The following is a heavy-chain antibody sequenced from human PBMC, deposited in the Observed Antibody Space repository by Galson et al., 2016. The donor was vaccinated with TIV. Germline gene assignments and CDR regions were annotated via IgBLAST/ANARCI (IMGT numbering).Heavy chain of an antibody. CDR2: IKSKSDGATT. CDR1: GFIFSSYW. D-gene: IGHD2-2*01. J-gene: IGHJ4*02. CDR3: TTDLGYCLTTSCSLGLDY. V-gene: IGHV3-15*01. Sequence: SLRLSCAASGFIFSSYWMTWVRQAPGRGLEWVGRIKSKSDGATTAYAAPVKGRFSISRDDSKDTVYLQMNNLKTEDTALYFCTTDLGYCLTTSCSLGLDYWGQGTLVTVSS.